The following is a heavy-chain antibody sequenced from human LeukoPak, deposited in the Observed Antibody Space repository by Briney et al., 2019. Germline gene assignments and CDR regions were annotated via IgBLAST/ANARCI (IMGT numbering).Heavy chain of an antibody. CDR3: ARDGLLCSSTSCYTIFDY. CDR1: GYTFTSYG. D-gene: IGHD2-2*01. V-gene: IGHV1-18*01. J-gene: IGHJ4*02. Sequence: GASVKVSCKASGYTFTSYGISWVRQAPGQGLEWMGWISAYNGNTNYAQKLQGRVTMTTDTSTSTAYMELRSLRSDDAAVYYCARDGLLCSSTSCYTIFDYWGQGILVTVSS. CDR2: ISAYNGNT.